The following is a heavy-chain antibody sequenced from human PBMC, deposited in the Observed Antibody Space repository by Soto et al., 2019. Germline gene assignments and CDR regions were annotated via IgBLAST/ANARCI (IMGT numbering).Heavy chain of an antibody. J-gene: IGHJ4*02. D-gene: IGHD3-10*01. CDR3: AKGYTMAFDFDY. CDR1: GFTFSSYA. V-gene: IGHV3-23*01. Sequence: GGSLRLSCAASGFTFSSYAMSWVRQAPGKGLEWVSAISGSGGSTYYADSVKGRFTTSRDNSKNTLYLQMNSLRAEDTAVYYCAKGYTMAFDFDYWGQGTLVTVSS. CDR2: ISGSGGST.